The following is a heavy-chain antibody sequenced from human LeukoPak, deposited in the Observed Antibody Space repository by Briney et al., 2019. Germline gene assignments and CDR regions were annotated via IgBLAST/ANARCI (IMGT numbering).Heavy chain of an antibody. CDR2: ISYDGSNK. CDR1: GFTFSSYG. D-gene: IGHD1-26*01. Sequence: GRSLRLSCAASGFTFSSYGMHWVRQAPGKGLEWVAVISYDGSNKYYADSVKGRFTISRDNSKNTLYLQMNSLRAEDTAVYYCAKVHRAGATRDAFDIWGQGTMVTVSS. J-gene: IGHJ3*02. CDR3: AKVHRAGATRDAFDI. V-gene: IGHV3-30*18.